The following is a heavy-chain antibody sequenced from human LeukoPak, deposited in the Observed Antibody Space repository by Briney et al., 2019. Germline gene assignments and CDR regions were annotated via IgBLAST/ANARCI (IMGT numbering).Heavy chain of an antibody. CDR1: GLRFRSYA. CDR2: ISDDSSFT. CDR3: AKGRCSGVGCDSFHS. J-gene: IGHJ4*02. Sequence: GGSLRLSCVASGLRFRSYAMNWVRQAPGKGLECISTISDDSSFTYYADSVKGRSAISRDESKNTLYLQMNNLKVEDTAVYYCAKGRCSGVGCDSFHSWGQGALVTVSS. V-gene: IGHV3-23*01. D-gene: IGHD2-15*01.